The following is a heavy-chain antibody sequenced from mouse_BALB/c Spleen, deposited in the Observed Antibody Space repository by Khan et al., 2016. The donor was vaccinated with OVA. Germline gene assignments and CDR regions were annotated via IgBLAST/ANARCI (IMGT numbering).Heavy chain of an antibody. CDR3: ARLGPGFTY. CDR1: GYSITSDYA. Sequence: VQLQESGPGLVKPSQSLSLTCSVAGYSITSDYAWNWIRQFPGNKLEWMGYISYSGSTSYNPSLKSRISITRDTSKNQFFLQLNSVTTEDTATYYCARLGPGFTYWGQGTLVTVPA. J-gene: IGHJ3*01. V-gene: IGHV3-2*02. CDR2: ISYSGST. D-gene: IGHD4-1*01.